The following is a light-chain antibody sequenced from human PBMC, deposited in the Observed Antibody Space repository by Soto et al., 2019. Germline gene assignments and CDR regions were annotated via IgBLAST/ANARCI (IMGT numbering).Light chain of an antibody. CDR2: AAS. V-gene: IGKV1-9*01. J-gene: IGKJ1*01. Sequence: DIQLTQSPSFLPASVEDRVTITCRASQGISSYLAWYQQKPGKAPKVLMYAASILQSGVPSRFSGSGSGTEFTPTISSLQPEDFATYYCQELSSYPRTFGQGTKVEIK. CDR1: QGISSY. CDR3: QELSSYPRT.